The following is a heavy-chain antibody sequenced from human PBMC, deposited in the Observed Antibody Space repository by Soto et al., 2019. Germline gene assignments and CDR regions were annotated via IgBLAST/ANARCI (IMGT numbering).Heavy chain of an antibody. V-gene: IGHV3-21*01. CDR2: INSGSSYI. CDR1: RLSFSDYT. CDR3: ARSDGVAGNWYFDL. J-gene: IGHJ2*01. Sequence: LRLSCAASRLSFSDYTINWVRQAPGKGLEWVSSINSGSSYIYYADSVKGRFTISRDNGKKSLYLQMNSLRAEDTAVYFCARSDGVAGNWYFDLWGRGTLVTVSS. D-gene: IGHD2-15*01.